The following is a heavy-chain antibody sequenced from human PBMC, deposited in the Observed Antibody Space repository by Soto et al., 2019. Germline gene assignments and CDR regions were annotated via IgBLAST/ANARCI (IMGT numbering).Heavy chain of an antibody. D-gene: IGHD6-19*01. CDR1: GGSISSGGYY. V-gene: IGHV4-31*03. CDR2: IYYRGSS. CDR3: ARESVDMSVWSSYGIDV. J-gene: IGHJ6*02. Sequence: QVQLQESGPGLVKPSQTLSLTCTVSGGSISSGGYYWSWIRQHPGKGLEWIGYIYYRGSSYYNPPLTSRVTIAVDTSRNQFSLKLSSVTAADPAVYYCARESVDMSVWSSYGIDVWGQGATVTVSS.